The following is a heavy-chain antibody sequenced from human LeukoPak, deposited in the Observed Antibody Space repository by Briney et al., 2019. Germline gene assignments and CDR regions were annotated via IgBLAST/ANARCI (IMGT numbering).Heavy chain of an antibody. CDR3: ARTATRGGRFDY. CDR2: INHSGST. J-gene: IGHJ4*02. D-gene: IGHD3-10*01. CDR1: GGSFSGYY. V-gene: IGHV4-34*01. Sequence: SETLSLTRAVYGGSFSGYYWSWIRQPPGKGLEWIGEINHSGSTNYNPSLKSRVTISVDTSKNQFSLKLSSVTAADTAVYYCARTATRGGRFDYWGQGTLVTVSS.